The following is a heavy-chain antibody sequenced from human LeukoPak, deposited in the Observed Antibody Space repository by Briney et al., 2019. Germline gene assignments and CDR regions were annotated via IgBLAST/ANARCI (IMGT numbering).Heavy chain of an antibody. CDR1: GFTFSSYS. D-gene: IGHD2-15*01. CDR2: ISSSSSYI. CDR3: ARGCSGGSCSSYYYYGMDV. V-gene: IGHV3-21*01. Sequence: GGSLRLSCAASGFTFSSYSMNWVRQAPGKGLEWVSSISSSSSYIYYADSVKGRFTISRDNAKNSLYLQMNSLGAEDTAVYYCARGCSGGSCSSYYYYGMDVWGQGTTVTVSS. J-gene: IGHJ6*02.